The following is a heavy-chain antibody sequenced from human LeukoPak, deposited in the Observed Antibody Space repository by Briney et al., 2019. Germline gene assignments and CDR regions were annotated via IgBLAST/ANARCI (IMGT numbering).Heavy chain of an antibody. CDR3: ARANVSAIFGVVIRQLYYFDY. Sequence: GASVKVSCKASGYTFTSYDINWVRQATGQGLGWMGWMNPNSGNTGYAQKFQGRVTITRNTSISTAYMELSSLRSEDTAVYYCARANVSAIFGVVIRQLYYFDYWGQGTLVTVSS. V-gene: IGHV1-8*03. D-gene: IGHD3-3*01. J-gene: IGHJ4*02. CDR1: GYTFTSYD. CDR2: MNPNSGNT.